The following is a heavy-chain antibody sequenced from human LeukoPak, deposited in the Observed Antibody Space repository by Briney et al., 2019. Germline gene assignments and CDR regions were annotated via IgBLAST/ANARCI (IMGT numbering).Heavy chain of an antibody. J-gene: IGHJ5*02. D-gene: IGHD2-2*01. CDR1: GYSIMSGYY. CDR2: IYHSGST. CDR3: ARLGYCNRVSCYGWFDP. V-gene: IGHV4-38-2*02. Sequence: SETLSLTCTVSGYSIMSGYYWGWIRQPPGKGLEWIGSIYHSGSTYHNASLKSRVTMSVDTSKNQLSLKLSSVTAADTAVYYCARLGYCNRVSCYGWFDPWGQGTLVTVSS.